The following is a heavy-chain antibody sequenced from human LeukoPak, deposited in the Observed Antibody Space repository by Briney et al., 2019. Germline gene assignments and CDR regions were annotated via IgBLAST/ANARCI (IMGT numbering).Heavy chain of an antibody. CDR2: IYHSGST. Sequence: SETLSLTCAVSGGSISSGGYSWSWIRQPPGKGLEWIGSIYHSGSTYYNPSLKSRVTISVDTSKNQFSLKLSSVTAADTAVYYCAKLLEVSGRLYYFDYWGQGTLVTVSS. V-gene: IGHV4-30-2*03. CDR3: AKLLEVSGRLYYFDY. J-gene: IGHJ4*02. D-gene: IGHD6-19*01. CDR1: GGSISSGGYS.